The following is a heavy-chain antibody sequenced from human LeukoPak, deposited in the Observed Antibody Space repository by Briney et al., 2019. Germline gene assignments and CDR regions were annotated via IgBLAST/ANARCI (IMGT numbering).Heavy chain of an antibody. CDR3: ARGNINYYDSSGYYKPHFDY. J-gene: IGHJ4*02. D-gene: IGHD3-22*01. V-gene: IGHV4-39*07. Sequence: PSETLSLTCTVSGGSISSSSYYWGWIRQPPGKGLEWIGSIYYSGSTYYNPSLKSRVTISVDTSKNQFSLKLSSVTAADTAVYYCARGNINYYDSSGYYKPHFDYWGQGTLVTVSS. CDR2: IYYSGST. CDR1: GGSISSSSYY.